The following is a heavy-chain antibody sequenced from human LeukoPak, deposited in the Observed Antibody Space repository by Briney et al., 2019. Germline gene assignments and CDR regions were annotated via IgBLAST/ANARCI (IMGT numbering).Heavy chain of an antibody. Sequence: GGSLLLSCAASGFTFSSYGMHWVRPAPGKGLEWVAVISYDGSNKYYADSVKGRFTISSENSKNTLFLQMNGLRAEDTAVYYCARGSIVLEYWGQGTRV. D-gene: IGHD3-16*02. CDR3: ARGSIVLEY. V-gene: IGHV3-30*03. CDR2: ISYDGSNK. J-gene: IGHJ4*02. CDR1: GFTFSSYG.